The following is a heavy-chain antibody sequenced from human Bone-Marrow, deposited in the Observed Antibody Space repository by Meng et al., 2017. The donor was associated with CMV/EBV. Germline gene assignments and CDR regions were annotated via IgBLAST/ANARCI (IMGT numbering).Heavy chain of an antibody. Sequence: LRLSCTVSGGSISSGGYYWSWIRQHPGKGLEWIGYIYYSGSTYYNPSLKSRVTISVDTSKNQFSLKLSSVTAADTAVYYCARGGADFGSGYYFDYWGQGTLVTVSS. CDR3: ARGGADFGSGYYFDY. J-gene: IGHJ4*02. D-gene: IGHD3-3*01. V-gene: IGHV4-31*03. CDR2: IYYSGST. CDR1: GGSISSGGYY.